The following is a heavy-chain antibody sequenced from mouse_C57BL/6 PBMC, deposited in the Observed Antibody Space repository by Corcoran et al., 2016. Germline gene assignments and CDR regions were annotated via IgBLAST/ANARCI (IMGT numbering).Heavy chain of an antibody. Sequence: DVQLQESGPGLVKPSQSLSLTCSVTGYSITSGYYWNWIRQFPGNKLEWMGYISYDGSNNYNPSLKNRISITRDTSKNQFFLKLNSVTTEDTVTYYCAREDYDYSAWFAYWGQGTLVTVSA. CDR2: ISYDGSN. CDR3: AREDYDYSAWFAY. V-gene: IGHV3-6*01. D-gene: IGHD2-4*01. J-gene: IGHJ3*01. CDR1: GYSITSGYY.